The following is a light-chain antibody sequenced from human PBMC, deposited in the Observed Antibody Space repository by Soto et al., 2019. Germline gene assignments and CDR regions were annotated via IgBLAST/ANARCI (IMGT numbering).Light chain of an antibody. Sequence: QSALTQPPSASGSPGQSVTISCTGTSSDVGGYKYVSWYQQHPGKAPKLMIFEVNKRPSGVPDRFSGSKSGNTASLTVSGLQAEHEADYYRSSHAGINNLGVVGTGTKLTVL. V-gene: IGLV2-8*01. J-gene: IGLJ1*01. CDR3: SSHAGINNLGV. CDR2: EVN. CDR1: SSDVGGYKY.